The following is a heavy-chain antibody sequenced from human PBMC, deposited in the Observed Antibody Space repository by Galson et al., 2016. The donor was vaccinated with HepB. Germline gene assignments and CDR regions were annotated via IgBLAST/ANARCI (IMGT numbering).Heavy chain of an antibody. Sequence: ETLSLTCAVSGASLSINNWWSWVRQTPGKGLEWSGEIYPSGCTNYNPSPKSRVNISADKSKNQFSLKLSSVTAAYTAVYYCAGFALGGCGTGICSQWGQGSLVTVSA. J-gene: IGHJ4*02. D-gene: IGHD2-15*01. CDR2: IYPSGCT. CDR3: AGFALGGCGTGICSQ. V-gene: IGHV4-4*02. CDR1: GASLSINNW.